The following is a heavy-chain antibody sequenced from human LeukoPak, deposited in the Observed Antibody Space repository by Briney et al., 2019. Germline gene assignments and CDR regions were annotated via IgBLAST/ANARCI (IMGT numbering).Heavy chain of an antibody. CDR1: GGSISSYY. V-gene: IGHV4-59*12. D-gene: IGHD6-13*01. Sequence: SETLSLTCTVSGGSISSYYWSWIRQPPGKGLEWIGYIYYSGSTNYNPSLKSRVTISVDTSKNQFSLKLSSVTAADTAVYYCARVSIAAAVDGMDVWGQGTTVTVSS. CDR3: ARVSIAAAVDGMDV. J-gene: IGHJ6*02. CDR2: IYYSGST.